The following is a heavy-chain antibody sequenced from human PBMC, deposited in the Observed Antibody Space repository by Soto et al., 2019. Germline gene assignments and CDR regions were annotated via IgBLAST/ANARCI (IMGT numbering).Heavy chain of an antibody. Sequence: GGSLRLSCAASGFTFSSYAMSWVRQAPGKGLEWVSTVSGSGTNTYYTDSVKGRFTISRDNFRSTLYLQMNSLGAEDTAFYFCAKDRGSYSVDYWGQGTLVTVSS. V-gene: IGHV3-23*01. CDR3: AKDRGSYSVDY. D-gene: IGHD1-26*01. J-gene: IGHJ4*02. CDR1: GFTFSSYA. CDR2: VSGSGTNT.